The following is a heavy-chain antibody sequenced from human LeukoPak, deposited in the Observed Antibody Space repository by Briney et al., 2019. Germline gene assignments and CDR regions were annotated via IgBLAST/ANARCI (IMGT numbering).Heavy chain of an antibody. D-gene: IGHD6-13*01. Sequence: PSETLSLTCTVSGGSISSYYCSWIRQPPGKGLEWIGYIYYSGSTNYNPSLKSRVTISVDTSKNQFSLKLSSVTAADTAVYYCARHGSSWYRGTGAFDIWGQGTMVTVSS. CDR1: GGSISSYY. CDR2: IYYSGST. V-gene: IGHV4-59*08. CDR3: ARHGSSWYRGTGAFDI. J-gene: IGHJ3*02.